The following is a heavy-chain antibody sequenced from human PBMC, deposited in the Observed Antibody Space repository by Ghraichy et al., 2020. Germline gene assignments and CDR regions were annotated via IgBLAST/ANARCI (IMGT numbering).Heavy chain of an antibody. CDR2: INGSGST. CDR3: ARDQTVGAYLDY. CDR1: GASIDSIHW. D-gene: IGHD1-26*01. V-gene: IGHV4-4*02. Sequence: GSLRLSCAVSGASIDSIHWWSWVRQPPGKGLEWIGEINGSGSTHNNPTLKSRVTIAVDKSKNQFSLTLRSVTAADTAVYYCARDQTVGAYLDYWGQGTLVTVSS. J-gene: IGHJ4*02.